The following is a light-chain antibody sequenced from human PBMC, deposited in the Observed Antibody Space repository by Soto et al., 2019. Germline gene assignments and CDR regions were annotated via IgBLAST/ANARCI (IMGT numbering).Light chain of an antibody. CDR1: QSLLHSNGYNY. CDR3: MQALQMLT. V-gene: IGKV2-28*01. Sequence: DVVMTQSPLSLPVTLGQPASISCRSSQSLLHSNGYNYLDWYLQKPGQSPQLLIYLGSNRASGVPDRFSGSGSGTDFTLKISRVEAEDVGVYYCMQALQMLTFGGGTKVDI. J-gene: IGKJ4*01. CDR2: LGS.